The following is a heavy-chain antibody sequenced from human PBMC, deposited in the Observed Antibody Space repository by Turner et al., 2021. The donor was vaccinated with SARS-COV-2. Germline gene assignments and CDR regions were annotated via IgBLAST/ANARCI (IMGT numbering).Heavy chain of an antibody. CDR1: GFTFSNAA. Sequence: VHLLESGGGFVPPGGSLRLYCAASGFTFSNAAMSWVRQAPGKGLEWVSTISNSGGTTYYAASVKGRFTISRDNSKNTLYLQMNSLRAGDTALYYCANVGSYFFDYWGQGTLVTVSS. D-gene: IGHD3-10*01. J-gene: IGHJ4*02. CDR2: ISNSGGTT. V-gene: IGHV3-23*01. CDR3: ANVGSYFFDY.